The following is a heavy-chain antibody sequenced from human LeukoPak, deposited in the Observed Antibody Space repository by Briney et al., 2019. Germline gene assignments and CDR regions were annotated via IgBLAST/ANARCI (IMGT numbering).Heavy chain of an antibody. CDR1: GGSISSGSYY. V-gene: IGHV4-61*02. CDR2: IYTSGST. D-gene: IGHD3-10*01. Sequence: SETLSLTCTVSGGSISSGSYYWSWIRQPAGKGLEWIGRIYTSGSTNYNPSLKSRVTISVDTSKNRFSLKLSSVTAADTAVYYCARVVLGSGSYYTTWGQGTLVTVSS. CDR3: ARVVLGSGSYYTT. J-gene: IGHJ5*02.